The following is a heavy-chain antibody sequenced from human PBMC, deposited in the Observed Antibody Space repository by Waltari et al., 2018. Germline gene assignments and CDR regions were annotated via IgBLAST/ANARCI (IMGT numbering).Heavy chain of an antibody. D-gene: IGHD6-6*01. Sequence: QVQLQESGPGLVKPSETLSLTCTVSGGSISSFYWSWIRQPPGKGLEWIGYISYSGSTNYNPALESRVPISVDTSKNQFTLNLRSVTAADSAMYYCARDGWASSHLDYWGQGTLVTVSS. CDR2: ISYSGST. CDR3: ARDGWASSHLDY. V-gene: IGHV4-59*01. J-gene: IGHJ4*02. CDR1: GGSISSFY.